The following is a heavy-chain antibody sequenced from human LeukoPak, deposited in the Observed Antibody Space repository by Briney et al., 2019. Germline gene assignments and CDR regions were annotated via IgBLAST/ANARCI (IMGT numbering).Heavy chain of an antibody. J-gene: IGHJ3*02. Sequence: ASVKVSCKASRYTFTSYYMHWVRQAPGQGLEWLAIINPSGGSTSYAQKFQGRVTMTRDTSTSTVYMELSSLRSDDTAVYYCARDYYDFWSGPFPGADAFDIWGQGTMVTVSS. CDR1: RYTFTSYY. V-gene: IGHV1-46*01. D-gene: IGHD3-3*01. CDR2: INPSGGST. CDR3: ARDYYDFWSGPFPGADAFDI.